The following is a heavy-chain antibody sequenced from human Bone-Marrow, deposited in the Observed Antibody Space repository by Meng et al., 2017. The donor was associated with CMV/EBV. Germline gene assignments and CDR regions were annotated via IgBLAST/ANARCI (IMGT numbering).Heavy chain of an antibody. V-gene: IGHV4-61*01. CDR1: AVSVISGSYY. J-gene: IGHJ4*02. CDR3: ARDLEVGDTAMVFDD. CDR2: IFYTGKT. D-gene: IGHD5-18*01. Sequence: SETLSLTCTVSAVSVISGSYYWSWIRQPPGKGLEWIGYIFYTGKTNYNPSLKSRATISVDTSKNQFSLKLSSVTAADTAVYYCARDLEVGDTAMVFDDWGQGKLVTVSS.